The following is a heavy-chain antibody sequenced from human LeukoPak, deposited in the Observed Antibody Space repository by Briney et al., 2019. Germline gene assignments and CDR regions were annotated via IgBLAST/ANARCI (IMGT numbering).Heavy chain of an antibody. V-gene: IGHV1-18*01. J-gene: IGHJ4*02. Sequence: ASVKVSCKASGYTLTSYGISWVRQAPGQGLEWMGWISAYNGNTNYAQKLQGRVTMTTDTSTSTAYMELRSLRSDDTAVYYCARMNSSSWYSGGYFDYWGQGTLVTVSS. D-gene: IGHD6-13*01. CDR2: ISAYNGNT. CDR3: ARMNSSSWYSGGYFDY. CDR1: GYTLTSYG.